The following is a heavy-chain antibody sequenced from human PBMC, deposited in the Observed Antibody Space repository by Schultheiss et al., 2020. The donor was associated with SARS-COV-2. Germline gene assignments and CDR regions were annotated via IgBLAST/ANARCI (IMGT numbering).Heavy chain of an antibody. J-gene: IGHJ4*02. D-gene: IGHD3-22*01. Sequence: GESLKISCSASGFTFSTFDIHWVRHTTGKGLEWVSAIGTAGDTYYQGSVKGRFTISRENAKNSLYLQMNSLRAEDTALYYCAKDNNYDSSGYLLTWGQGTLVTVSS. V-gene: IGHV3-13*04. CDR1: GFTFSTFD. CDR3: AKDNNYDSSGYLLT. CDR2: IGTAGDT.